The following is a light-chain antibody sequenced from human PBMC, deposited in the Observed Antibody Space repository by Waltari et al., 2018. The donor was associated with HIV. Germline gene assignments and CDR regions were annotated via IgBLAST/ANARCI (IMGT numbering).Light chain of an antibody. V-gene: IGKV4-1*01. Sequence: DIVMTQSPDSLAVSLGERATINCKSIPSVLYSSSNKNYLAWYQHKPGQPPKLLIYWASTRESGVPDRFSGSGSGTDFTLTISSLQAEDVAVYYCQQYYSTWWTFGQGTKVEIK. J-gene: IGKJ1*01. CDR2: WAS. CDR3: QQYYSTWWT. CDR1: PSVLYSSSNKNY.